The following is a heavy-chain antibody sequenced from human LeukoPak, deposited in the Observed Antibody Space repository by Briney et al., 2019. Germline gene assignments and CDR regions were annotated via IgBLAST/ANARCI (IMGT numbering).Heavy chain of an antibody. V-gene: IGHV1-8*01. CDR1: GYTFTSYD. D-gene: IGHD3-3*01. CDR2: MNPNSGNT. CDR3: ARVERYDFWSGYYTPYYYYGMDV. J-gene: IGHJ6*02. Sequence: ASVKVSCKASGYTFTSYDINWVRQATGQGLEWMGWMNPNSGNTGYAQKFQGRVTMTRNTSISTAYMELSSLRSEDTAVYYCARVERYDFWSGYYTPYYYYGMDVWGQGTMVTVSS.